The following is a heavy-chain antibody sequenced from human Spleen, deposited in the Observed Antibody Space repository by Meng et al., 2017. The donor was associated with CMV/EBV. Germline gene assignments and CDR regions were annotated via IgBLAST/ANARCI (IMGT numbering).Heavy chain of an antibody. J-gene: IGHJ1*01. CDR3: SGASSFVKD. Sequence: VYLVEFGGGVVPPGGSLRVSCEACGFTVSSNYLRAARQGLGKGLELVSVIDSGSSTYYADSVEGRFTISRDNSKNTLYLQMNSLRAEDTAVYYCSGASSFVKDWGQGTLVTVSS. CDR2: IDSGSST. D-gene: IGHD2-2*01. CDR1: GFTVSSNY. V-gene: IGHV3-66*01.